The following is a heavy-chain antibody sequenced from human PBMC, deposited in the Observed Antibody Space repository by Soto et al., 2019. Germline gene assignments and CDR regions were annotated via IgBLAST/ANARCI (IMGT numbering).Heavy chain of an antibody. V-gene: IGHV4-59*08. J-gene: IGHJ5*02. CDR1: GGSISSYY. D-gene: IGHD2-2*01. Sequence: PSETLSLTCTVSGGSISSYYWSWIRQSPGKGLEWIGYTHDSGSTNYNPSLKSRVTMSVDTSKNQFSLKLSSVTAADTAVYYCARHSYCSSICWFDPWAREPWSPSPQ. CDR3: ARHSYCSSICWFDP. CDR2: THDSGST.